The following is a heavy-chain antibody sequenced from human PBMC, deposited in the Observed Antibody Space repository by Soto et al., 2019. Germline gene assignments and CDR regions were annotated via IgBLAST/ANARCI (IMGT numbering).Heavy chain of an antibody. CDR3: ARTVSIPVAGTIWYFDL. Sequence: QVQLVESGGSVVQPGRSLRLSCAASGFTFGSYGMHWVRQAPGKGLEWVAVIWYDGSNKDYGDSVKGRFTISRDNSKNTRYLQMNSLRAEDTAVYDCARTVSIPVAGTIWYFDLWGRGTLVSVSS. V-gene: IGHV3-33*03. D-gene: IGHD6-19*01. CDR2: IWYDGSNK. J-gene: IGHJ2*01. CDR1: GFTFGSYG.